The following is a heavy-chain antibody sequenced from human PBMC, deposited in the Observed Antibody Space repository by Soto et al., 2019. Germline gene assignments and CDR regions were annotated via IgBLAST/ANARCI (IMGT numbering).Heavy chain of an antibody. V-gene: IGHV1-18*01. D-gene: IGHD4-4*01. CDR3: ASLEMATVVFHY. CDR1: GYTFTSYG. CDR2: ISAYNDNT. J-gene: IGHJ4*02. Sequence: QVQLVQSGAEVKKPGASVKVSCKASGYTFTSYGVNWVRQAPGQGLEWMGWISAYNDNTNYAQKFQGRVTMTTDTSPSTAYMELRSLRYDDTAVYYWASLEMATVVFHYWGQGTLVTVSS.